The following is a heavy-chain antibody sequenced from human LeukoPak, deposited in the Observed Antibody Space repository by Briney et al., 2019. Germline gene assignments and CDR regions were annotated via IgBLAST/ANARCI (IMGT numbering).Heavy chain of an antibody. D-gene: IGHD3-22*01. Sequence: SGGSLRLSCAASGVIFNNSMNWVRQAPGKGLEWVSSISSSSNYIYYADSVRGRFSISRDNAANSLYLQMNSLRAEDTAVYYCASLHYDSSVFVDYWGQGTLVTVSS. J-gene: IGHJ4*02. CDR2: ISSSSNYI. CDR3: ASLHYDSSVFVDY. CDR1: GVIFNNS. V-gene: IGHV3-21*01.